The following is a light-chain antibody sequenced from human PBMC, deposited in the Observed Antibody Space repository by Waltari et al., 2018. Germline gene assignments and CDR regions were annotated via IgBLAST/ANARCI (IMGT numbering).Light chain of an antibody. V-gene: IGLV1-44*01. Sequence: QSALTQPPSVSGTPGQRVTISCSGSYSNIGSRAVTWYQQLPGTAPKLLIYGNDHRPSGVPDRLPGSKSGTSASLAISGLQSEDEADYYCATWDDSLNWVFGGGTKLTVL. CDR2: GND. CDR1: YSNIGSRA. CDR3: ATWDDSLNWV. J-gene: IGLJ3*02.